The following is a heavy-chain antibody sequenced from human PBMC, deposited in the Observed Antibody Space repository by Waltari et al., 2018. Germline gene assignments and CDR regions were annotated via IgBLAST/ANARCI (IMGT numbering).Heavy chain of an antibody. V-gene: IGHV3-48*01. Sequence: EVQLVESGGGLVQPGGSLRLSCAASGFTFSSYSMNWVRQAPGKGLEWVSYISSSSSTIYYADSVKGRFTISRDNAKNSLYLQMNSLRAEDTAVYYCIAYSSGWTDAFDIWGQGTMVTVSS. CDR3: IAYSSGWTDAFDI. J-gene: IGHJ3*02. D-gene: IGHD6-19*01. CDR1: GFTFSSYS. CDR2: ISSSSSTI.